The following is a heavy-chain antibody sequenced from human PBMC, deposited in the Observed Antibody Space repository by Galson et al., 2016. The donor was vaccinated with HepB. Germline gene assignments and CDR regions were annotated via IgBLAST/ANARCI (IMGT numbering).Heavy chain of an antibody. V-gene: IGHV3-48*02. Sequence: SLRLSCAASGFAPSGSGLNWVRQAPGKGLQWISYISSRVSPIYYADSVKGRFTISRDNAKNSVYLQMNNLRDEDTGVYYCARELVRSAFDLWGQGTMVTVSS. D-gene: IGHD6-6*01. J-gene: IGHJ3*01. CDR3: ARELVRSAFDL. CDR1: GFAPSGSG. CDR2: ISSRVSPI.